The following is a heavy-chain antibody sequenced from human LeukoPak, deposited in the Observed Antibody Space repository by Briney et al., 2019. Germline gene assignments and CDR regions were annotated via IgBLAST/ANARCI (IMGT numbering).Heavy chain of an antibody. CDR2: IYARGST. D-gene: IGHD1-26*01. CDR1: GGSISSYY. J-gene: IGHJ5*02. V-gene: IGHV4-4*07. Sequence: KPSETLSLTCTVSGGSISSYYSSWIRQPAGQGLEWIGRIYARGSTSYNPSLKSRVTMSVDTSKSQFNLKLISVTAADTAVYYCARDPRGIVGANHNWFDPWGQGTLVTVSS. CDR3: ARDPRGIVGANHNWFDP.